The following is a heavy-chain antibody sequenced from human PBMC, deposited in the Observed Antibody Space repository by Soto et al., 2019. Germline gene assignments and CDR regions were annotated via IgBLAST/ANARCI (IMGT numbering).Heavy chain of an antibody. CDR1: GFTFSSYS. J-gene: IGHJ4*02. D-gene: IGHD6-13*01. CDR2: ISSSSSTI. V-gene: IGHV3-48*01. Sequence: EVQLVESGGGLVQPGGSLRLSCAASGFTFSSYSMNWVRQAPGKGLEWVSYISSSSSTIYYADSVKGRFTISRDNAKNSLYLQMNSLRAEDTAVYYCARPAPTSIAAAARPFDYRGQGTLVTVSS. CDR3: ARPAPTSIAAAARPFDY.